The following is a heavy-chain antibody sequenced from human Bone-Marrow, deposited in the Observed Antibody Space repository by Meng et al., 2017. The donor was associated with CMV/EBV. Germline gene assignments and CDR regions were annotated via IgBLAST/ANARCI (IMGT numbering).Heavy chain of an antibody. Sequence: ASVKVSCKVSGYTLTELSMHWVRQAHGKGLEWMGGFDPEDGETIYAQKFQGRVTMTEDTSTDTAYMELSSLRSEDTAVYYCATDLRQGVRAYYYYYGMDVWGQGTTVTVSS. CDR3: ATDLRQGVRAYYYYYGMDV. D-gene: IGHD3-10*01. J-gene: IGHJ6*02. CDR2: FDPEDGET. CDR1: GYTLTELS. V-gene: IGHV1-24*01.